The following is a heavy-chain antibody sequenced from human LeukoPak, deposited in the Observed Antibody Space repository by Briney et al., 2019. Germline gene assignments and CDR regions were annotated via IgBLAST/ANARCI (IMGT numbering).Heavy chain of an antibody. CDR3: AGRGSTSWLNPAYFDY. J-gene: IGHJ4*02. D-gene: IGHD2-2*01. V-gene: IGHV3-23*01. CDR2: ISGSGGST. Sequence: SGGSLRLSCAASGFTFSSYAMRWVRQAPGKGLEWVSGISGSGGSTYYADSVKGRFAISRDNSKNTLYLQVNSLRAEDTAVYYCAGRGSTSWLNPAYFDYWGQGTLVTVSS. CDR1: GFTFSSYA.